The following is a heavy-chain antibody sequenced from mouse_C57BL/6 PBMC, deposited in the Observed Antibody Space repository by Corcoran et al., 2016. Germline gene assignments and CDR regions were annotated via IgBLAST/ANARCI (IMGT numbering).Heavy chain of an antibody. CDR3: ARRNYGSSYFDY. CDR2: INPNNGGT. J-gene: IGHJ2*01. CDR1: GYTFTDYN. D-gene: IGHD1-1*01. Sequence: VLLQQSGPELVKPGATVKITCNASGYTFTDYNMDWVKQSHGKSLEWIGDINPNNGGTIYNQKFKGKATLTVDKSSSTAYMELRSLTSEDTAVYYCARRNYGSSYFDYWGQGTTLTVSS. V-gene: IGHV1-18*01.